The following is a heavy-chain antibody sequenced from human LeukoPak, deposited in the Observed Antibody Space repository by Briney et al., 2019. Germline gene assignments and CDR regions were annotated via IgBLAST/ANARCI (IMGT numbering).Heavy chain of an antibody. V-gene: IGHV3-23*01. D-gene: IGHD3-22*01. CDR3: AKDLFYDSSGYYDGIWDY. Sequence: GGSLRLSCAASGFIFSSYSMSWVRQAPGKGLGWVSAISGSGGSTYYADSVKGRFIISRDNSKNTLYLQMNSLRAEDTAVYYCAKDLFYDSSGYYDGIWDYWGQGTLVTVSS. CDR2: ISGSGGST. CDR1: GFIFSSYS. J-gene: IGHJ4*02.